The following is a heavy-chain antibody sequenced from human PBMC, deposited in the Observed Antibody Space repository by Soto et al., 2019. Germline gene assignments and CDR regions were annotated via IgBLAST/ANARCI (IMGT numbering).Heavy chain of an antibody. Sequence: QVQLVESGGGVVQPGRSLRLSCAASGFSFSSYGMHWVRQAPGKGLEWVAVISYAGSNKYSTDSVKGRFTISRDNSKNTLYLQMNSLRAEDTVVYYCAKSWEKKGYCSSTSCYDGVLDFWGQGTLVTGSS. J-gene: IGHJ4*02. V-gene: IGHV3-30*18. D-gene: IGHD2-2*01. CDR3: AKSWEKKGYCSSTSCYDGVLDF. CDR1: GFSFSSYG. CDR2: ISYAGSNK.